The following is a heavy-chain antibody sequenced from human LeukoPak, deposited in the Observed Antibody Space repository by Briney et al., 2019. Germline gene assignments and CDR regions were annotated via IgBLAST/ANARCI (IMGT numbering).Heavy chain of an antibody. V-gene: IGHV1-2*06. Sequence: ASVKVSCKASGYTFTGYYMHWVRQAPGQGLEWMGRINPNSGGTNYAQKFQGRVTMTRDTSISTAYMELSRLRSDDTAVYYCASSSYNWNDEDYFDYWGQGTLVTVSS. CDR3: ASSSYNWNDEDYFDY. J-gene: IGHJ4*02. CDR2: INPNSGGT. D-gene: IGHD1-20*01. CDR1: GYTFTGYY.